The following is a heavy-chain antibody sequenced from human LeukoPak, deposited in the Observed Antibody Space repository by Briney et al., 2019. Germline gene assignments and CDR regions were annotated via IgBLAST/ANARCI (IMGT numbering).Heavy chain of an antibody. J-gene: IGHJ4*02. CDR2: MSPNSGDT. Sequence: GASVKVSCDTSGYTFTNYDINWVRQATGQGLEWMGWMSPNSGDTGYAQKFQDRVTMTRNTSISTAYMELSSLRSEDTAVYYCATGGRRSTERGTYYYDSSGYWNWGQGTLVTVSS. CDR3: ATGGRRSTERGTYYYDSSGYWN. D-gene: IGHD3-22*01. V-gene: IGHV1-8*01. CDR1: GYTFTNYD.